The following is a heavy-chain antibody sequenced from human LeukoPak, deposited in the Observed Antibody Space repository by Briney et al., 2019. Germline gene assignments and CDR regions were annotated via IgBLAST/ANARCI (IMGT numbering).Heavy chain of an antibody. CDR1: GGSISSSSYY. CDR3: ARGKSRRVLRFLEWLSNWFDP. CDR2: IYYSGST. Sequence: SETLSLTCTVSGGSISSSSYYWGWIRQPPGKGLEWIGSIYYSGSTYYNPSLKSRVTISVDTSKNQFSLKLSSVTAADTAVYYCARGKSRRVLRFLEWLSNWFDPWGQGTLVTVSS. J-gene: IGHJ5*02. D-gene: IGHD3-3*01. V-gene: IGHV4-39*01.